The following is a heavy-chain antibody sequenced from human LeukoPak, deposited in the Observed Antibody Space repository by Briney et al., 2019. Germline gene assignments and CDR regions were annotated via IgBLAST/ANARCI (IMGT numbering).Heavy chain of an antibody. D-gene: IGHD6-13*01. Sequence: VASVKVSCKSSGYTFTSYDINWVRQANGPGLEWMGWMNPNSGNTGYAQKFQGRVTMTRNTSISTAYMELSSLRSEDTAVYYCARVLSESVRGYSSSWYNLLGYYYYYMDVWGKGTTVTISS. CDR3: ARVLSESVRGYSSSWYNLLGYYYYYMDV. J-gene: IGHJ6*03. V-gene: IGHV1-8*01. CDR2: MNPNSGNT. CDR1: GYTFTSYD.